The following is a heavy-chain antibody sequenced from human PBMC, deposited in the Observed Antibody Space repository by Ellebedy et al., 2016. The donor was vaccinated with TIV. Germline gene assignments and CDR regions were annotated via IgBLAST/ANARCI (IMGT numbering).Heavy chain of an antibody. V-gene: IGHV3-53*01. CDR2: IIGSGGST. Sequence: GGSLRLSCAASGFSVTNNYMSWVRQAPGKGLEWVTGIIGSGGSTNYVASVKGRFTISRDNSKNTLFLQMNSLRGEDTAVYYCARSPKDHYYHAMDVWGQGTTVTVSS. J-gene: IGHJ6*02. CDR1: GFSVTNNY. CDR3: ARSPKDHYYHAMDV.